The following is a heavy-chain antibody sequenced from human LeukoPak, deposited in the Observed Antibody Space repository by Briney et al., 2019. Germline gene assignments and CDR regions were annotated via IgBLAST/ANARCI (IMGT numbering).Heavy chain of an antibody. V-gene: IGHV3-30*02. D-gene: IGHD2-15*01. J-gene: IGHJ6*02. CDR2: IRYDGSNK. Sequence: GGSLRLSCAASGFTFSSYGMHWVRQAPGKGLEWVAFIRYDGSNKYYADSVKGRFTISRDNPKNTLYLQMNSLRAEDTAVYYCAKVRVVAGDYYYGMDVWGQGTTVTVSS. CDR1: GFTFSSYG. CDR3: AKVRVVAGDYYYGMDV.